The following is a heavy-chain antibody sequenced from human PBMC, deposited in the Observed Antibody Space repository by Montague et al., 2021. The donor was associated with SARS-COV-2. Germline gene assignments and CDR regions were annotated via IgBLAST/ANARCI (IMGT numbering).Heavy chain of an antibody. V-gene: IGHV3-23*01. CDR3: AKGDVDTAMAFEY. J-gene: IGHJ4*02. CDR2: ISGSGSSA. Sequence: SLRLSCAASGFTFSSYAMSWVHQAPGKGLEWVSAISGSGSSAYYADSVKGRFTISRDNSKNTLYLQMNSLRAEDTAVYYCAKGDVDTAMAFEYWGQGTLVTVSS. CDR1: GFTFSSYA. D-gene: IGHD5-18*01.